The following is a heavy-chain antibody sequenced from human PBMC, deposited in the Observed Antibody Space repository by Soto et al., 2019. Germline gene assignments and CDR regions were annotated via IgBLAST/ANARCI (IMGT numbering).Heavy chain of an antibody. D-gene: IGHD3-9*01. CDR3: ARGRFRSYDILPGYQATY. CDR2: MNPNSGNT. Sequence: ASVKVSCKASGYTFTSYDINWVRQATGQGLEWMGWMNPNSGNTGYAQKFQGRVTMTRNTSISTAYMELSSLRSEDTAVYYCARGRFRSYDILPGYQATYWGQGTLVTVSS. V-gene: IGHV1-8*01. J-gene: IGHJ4*02. CDR1: GYTFTSYD.